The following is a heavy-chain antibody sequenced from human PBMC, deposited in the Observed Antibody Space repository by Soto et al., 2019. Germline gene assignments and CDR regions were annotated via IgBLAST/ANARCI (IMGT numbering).Heavy chain of an antibody. CDR2: IWYDGSNK. CDR1: GFTFSSYG. CDR3: ARDSSSWYSYYYYGMDV. V-gene: IGHV3-33*01. D-gene: IGHD6-13*01. J-gene: IGHJ6*02. Sequence: GGSLRLSCAASGFTFSSYGMHWVRQAPGKGLEWVAVIWYDGSNKYYADSVKGRFTISRDNSKNTLYLQMNSLRAEDTAVYYCARDSSSWYSYYYYGMDVWGQGTTVTVS.